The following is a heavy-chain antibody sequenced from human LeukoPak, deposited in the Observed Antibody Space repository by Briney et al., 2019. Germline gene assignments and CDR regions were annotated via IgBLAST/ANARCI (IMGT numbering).Heavy chain of an antibody. CDR1: GFTFSSYS. CDR2: ISSSSSYI. J-gene: IGHJ4*02. CDR3: ARDRPGLGSSGWCWDY. Sequence: GGSLRLSCAASGFTFSSYSMNWVRQAPGKGLEWVSSISSSSSYIYYADSVKGRFTISRDNAKNSLYLQMNSLRAEDTAVYYCARDRPGLGSSGWCWDYWGQGTLVTVSS. V-gene: IGHV3-21*01. D-gene: IGHD6-19*01.